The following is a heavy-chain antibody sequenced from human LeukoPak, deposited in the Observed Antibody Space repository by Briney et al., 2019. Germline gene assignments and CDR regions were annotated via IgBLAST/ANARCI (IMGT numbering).Heavy chain of an antibody. V-gene: IGHV3-66*04. Sequence: GGSLRLSCAASGFTFSSYSMNWVRQAPGKGLEWVSLIYSGGSTYYADSVKGRFTISRDNSKNTLYLQMNSLRAEDTALYYCARHRILGSGWDDAFDIWGQGTMVTVSS. J-gene: IGHJ3*02. CDR3: ARHRILGSGWDDAFDI. CDR2: IYSGGST. CDR1: GFTFSSYS. D-gene: IGHD6-19*01.